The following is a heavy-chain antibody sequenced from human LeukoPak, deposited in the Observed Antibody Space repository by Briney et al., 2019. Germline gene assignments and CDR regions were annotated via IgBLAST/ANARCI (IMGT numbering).Heavy chain of an antibody. CDR3: ARAHYYDSSGYYDFWGGYYYYYMDV. V-gene: IGHV1-69*06. J-gene: IGHJ6*03. CDR2: IIPIFGTA. CDR1: GGTFSSYA. D-gene: IGHD3-22*01. Sequence: ASVKVSCKASGGTFSSYAISWVRQPPGQGLEWMGGIIPIFGTANYAQKFQGRVTITADKSTSTAYMELSSLRSEDTAVYYCARAHYYDSSGYYDFWGGYYYYYMDVWGKGTTVTVSS.